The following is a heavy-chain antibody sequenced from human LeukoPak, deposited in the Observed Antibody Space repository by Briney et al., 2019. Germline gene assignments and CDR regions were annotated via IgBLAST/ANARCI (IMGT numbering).Heavy chain of an antibody. CDR3: ARHSYYYDSGAYQSFDY. D-gene: IGHD3-22*01. CDR1: GGSIGSSSYY. Sequence: SETLSLTCTVSGGSIGSSSYYWGWIRQPPGKGLEWIGSIYYSGSTYYNPSLKSRVTISVDTSKNQFSLKLRSVTAADTAVYYCARHSYYYDSGAYQSFDYWGQGTLVTVSS. J-gene: IGHJ4*02. CDR2: IYYSGST. V-gene: IGHV4-39*01.